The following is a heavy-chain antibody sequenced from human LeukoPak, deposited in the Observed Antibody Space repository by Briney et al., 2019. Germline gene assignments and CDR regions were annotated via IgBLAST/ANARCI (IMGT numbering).Heavy chain of an antibody. V-gene: IGHV4-30-2*01. Sequence: KASQTLSLTCAVSGGSISSGGYSWSWIRQPPGKGLEWIGYIYHSGSTYYNPSLKSRVPISVDRSKNQFSLKLSSVTAADTAVYYCARGSVVTPDLFDYWGQGTLVTVSS. D-gene: IGHD2-21*02. J-gene: IGHJ4*02. CDR1: GGSISSGGYS. CDR3: ARGSVVTPDLFDY. CDR2: IYHSGST.